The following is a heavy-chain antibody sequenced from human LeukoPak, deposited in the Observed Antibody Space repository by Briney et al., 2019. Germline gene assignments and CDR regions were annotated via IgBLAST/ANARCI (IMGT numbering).Heavy chain of an antibody. D-gene: IGHD2-2*01. J-gene: IGHJ3*02. CDR3: ATSIVVVPAATGGTDAFDI. CDR1: GFTFSSYG. Sequence: PGGSLRLSCEASGFTFSSYGMHWVRQAPGKGLEWVAVISYDGSNKYYADSVKGRFTISRDNSKNTLYLQMNSLRAEDTAVYYCATSIVVVPAATGGTDAFDIWGQGTMVTVSS. V-gene: IGHV3-30*03. CDR2: ISYDGSNK.